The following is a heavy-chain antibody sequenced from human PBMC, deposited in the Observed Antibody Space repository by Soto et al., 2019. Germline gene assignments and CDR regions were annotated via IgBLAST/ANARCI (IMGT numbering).Heavy chain of an antibody. Sequence: EVQLVESGGGLVQPGGSLRLSCAASGFTFGIYWMSWVRQAPGKGLEWLATIKRDASEKKYVASVRGRFTVSRDNAKNSLYMQMDSLRAEDTAVYYCARDAGYCSACSVNHYLDDVGHGTLVTVSS. D-gene: IGHD2-15*01. V-gene: IGHV3-7*01. CDR2: IKRDASEK. CDR1: GFTFGIYW. J-gene: IGHJ4*01. CDR3: ARDAGYCSACSVNHYLDD.